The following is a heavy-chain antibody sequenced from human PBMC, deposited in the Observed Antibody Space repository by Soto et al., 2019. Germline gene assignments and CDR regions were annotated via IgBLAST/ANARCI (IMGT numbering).Heavy chain of an antibody. CDR3: ARWPTWFDP. V-gene: IGHV4-61*01. CDR2: ISYSGST. J-gene: IGHJ5*02. Sequence: QVQLQESGPGLVKPSETLSLTCTVSGGSVSSGSYYWSWIRQPPGKGLEWIGYISYSGSTNYNPSRKSRVTISVDTSKNQFSLKLSSVTAADTAVYYCARWPTWFDPWGQGTLVTVSS. CDR1: GGSVSSGSYY.